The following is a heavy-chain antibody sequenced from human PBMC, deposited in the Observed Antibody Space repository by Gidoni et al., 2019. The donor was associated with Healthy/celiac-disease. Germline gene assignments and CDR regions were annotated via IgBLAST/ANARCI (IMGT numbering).Heavy chain of an antibody. CDR1: GGSFSGYY. CDR3: ARDRLPYYYYGMDV. J-gene: IGHJ6*02. CDR2: INHSGST. V-gene: IGHV4-34*01. D-gene: IGHD4-17*01. Sequence: QVQLQQWGAGLLKPSETLSLTCAVYGGSFSGYYWSWIRQPPGKGLEWIGEINHSGSTNYNPSLKSRVTISVDTSKNQFSLKLSSVTAADTAVYYCARDRLPYYYYGMDVWGQGTTVTVSS.